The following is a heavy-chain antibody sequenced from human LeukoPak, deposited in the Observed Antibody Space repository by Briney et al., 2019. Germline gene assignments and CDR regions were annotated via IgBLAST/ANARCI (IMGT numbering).Heavy chain of an antibody. CDR3: ARGVTAMPQPVFDH. J-gene: IGHJ4*02. Sequence: SETLSLTCTVSGGSISSGGYYWSWIRQPPGKGLEWIGEINHSGSTNYNPSLKSRVTISVDTSKNQFSLKLSSVTAADTAVYYCARGVTAMPQPVFDHWGQGTLVTVSS. CDR1: GGSISSGGYY. CDR2: INHSGST. V-gene: IGHV4-39*07. D-gene: IGHD5-18*01.